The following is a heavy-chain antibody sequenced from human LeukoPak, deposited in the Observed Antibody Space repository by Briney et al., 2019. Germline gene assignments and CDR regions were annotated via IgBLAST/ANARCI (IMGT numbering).Heavy chain of an antibody. CDR3: AKDLRRYRNNYFDY. CDR2: ISHDGSNK. J-gene: IGHJ4*02. CDR1: GITFSSYA. V-gene: IGHV3-30-3*01. D-gene: IGHD1-1*01. Sequence: GGSLRLSCAASGITFSSYAMHWVRQAPGKGLEWVAVISHDGSNKYYADSVKGRFTISRDDSKNTLYLQMNSLRAEDTAVYYCAKDLRRYRNNYFDYWGQGTLVTVSS.